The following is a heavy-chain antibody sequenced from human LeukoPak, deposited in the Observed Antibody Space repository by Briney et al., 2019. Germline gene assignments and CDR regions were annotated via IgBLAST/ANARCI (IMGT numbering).Heavy chain of an antibody. D-gene: IGHD1-14*01. CDR3: ASTRGIPSRKNDAFDI. CDR1: GYSFTSYW. J-gene: IGHJ3*02. Sequence: GESLEISCKGSGYSFTSYWIGWVRQMPGKGLEWMGIIYPGDSDTRYSPSFQGQVTISADKSISTAYLQWSSLKASDTAMYYCASTRGIPSRKNDAFDIWGQGTMVTASS. CDR2: IYPGDSDT. V-gene: IGHV5-51*01.